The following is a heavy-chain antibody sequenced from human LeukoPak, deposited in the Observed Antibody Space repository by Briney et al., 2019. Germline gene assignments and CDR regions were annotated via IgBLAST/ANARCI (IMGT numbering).Heavy chain of an antibody. V-gene: IGHV3-23*01. CDR3: AKDTYYDSSGRGAFDI. D-gene: IGHD3-22*01. Sequence: GGSLRLSCAASGFTFSSYAMSWVRQAPGKGLEWVSAISGSGGSTYYADSVKGRFTISRDNSKNTLYLQMYSLRAEDTAVYYCAKDTYYDSSGRGAFDIWGQGTMVTVSS. CDR1: GFTFSSYA. CDR2: ISGSGGST. J-gene: IGHJ3*02.